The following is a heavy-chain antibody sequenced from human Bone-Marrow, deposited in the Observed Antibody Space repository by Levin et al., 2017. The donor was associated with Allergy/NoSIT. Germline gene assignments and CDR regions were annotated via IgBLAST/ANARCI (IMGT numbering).Heavy chain of an antibody. Sequence: SETLSLTCDVSGVSIDTYNWWTWVRQPPGKGLQWIGDINQRGTATYNSSLRSRVVMSVDKSRNQFSLMVNSVTAADTAVYYCARINQASGFKNWFDPWGPGILVAVS. CDR3: ARINQASGFKNWFDP. D-gene: IGHD6-25*01. CDR1: GVSIDTYNW. J-gene: IGHJ5*02. CDR2: INQRGTA. V-gene: IGHV4-4*02.